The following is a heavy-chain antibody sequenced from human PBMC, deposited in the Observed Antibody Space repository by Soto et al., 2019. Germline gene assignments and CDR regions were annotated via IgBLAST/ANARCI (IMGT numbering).Heavy chain of an antibody. V-gene: IGHV3-33*01. CDR2: IWYDGSNK. J-gene: IGHJ4*02. D-gene: IGHD5-18*01. CDR3: ARDGSVVDTATDY. Sequence: GGSLRLSCAASGFTFSSYGMHWVRQAPGKGLEWVAVIWYDGSNKYYADSVKGRFTISRDNSKNTLYLQMNSLRAEDTAVYYCARDGSVVDTATDYWGQGTLVTVSS. CDR1: GFTFSSYG.